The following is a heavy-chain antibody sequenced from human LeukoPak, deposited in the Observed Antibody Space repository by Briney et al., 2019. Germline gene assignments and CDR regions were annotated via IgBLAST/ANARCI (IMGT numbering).Heavy chain of an antibody. J-gene: IGHJ6*03. Sequence: SETLSLTCNVSGGSISSHFWSWIRQPPGKGLEWIGYIYYSGSTNYNPSLKIRVTISVDTSKNQFSLRLSSVTAADTAVYYCARGAVVENYYYYYMDVWGKGTTVVGSS. D-gene: IGHD2-2*01. CDR3: ARGAVVENYYYYYMDV. CDR1: GGSISSHF. CDR2: IYYSGST. V-gene: IGHV4-59*11.